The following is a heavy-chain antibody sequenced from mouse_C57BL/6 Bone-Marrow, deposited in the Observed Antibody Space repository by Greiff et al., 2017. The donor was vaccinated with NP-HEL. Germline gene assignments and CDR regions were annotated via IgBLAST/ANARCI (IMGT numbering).Heavy chain of an antibody. CDR1: GFSFTSYG. CDR3: ARIYWYFDV. V-gene: IGHV2-2*01. CDR2: IWSGGST. J-gene: IGHJ1*03. Sequence: QVQLQQSGPGLVQPSQSLSITCTVSGFSFTSYGVHWVRQSPGKGLEWLGVIWSGGSTDYNAAFISRLSISKDNSKSQVFFKMNSLQADDTAIYYCARIYWYFDVWGTGTTVTVSS.